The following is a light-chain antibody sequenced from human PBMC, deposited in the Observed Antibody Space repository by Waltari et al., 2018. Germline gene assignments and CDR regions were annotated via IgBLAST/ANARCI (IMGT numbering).Light chain of an antibody. J-gene: IGKJ1*01. CDR1: KVISSY. V-gene: IGKV3-11*01. CDR2: DAS. Sequence: ETVLTQAPSTLSLSRGERATLSWRASKVISSYLACYQQKPGQSPKLLITDASHTATGVPARFSGSGSGTDFTLTLSSLEPEDFATYYCHQRTNWPGTFGQGTKLEIK. CDR3: HQRTNWPGT.